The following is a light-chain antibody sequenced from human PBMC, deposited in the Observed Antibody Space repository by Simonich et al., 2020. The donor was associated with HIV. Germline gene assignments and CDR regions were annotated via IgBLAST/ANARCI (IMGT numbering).Light chain of an antibody. V-gene: IGKV3-11*01. CDR2: DAS. CDR3: QQRSNWPLT. CDR1: QSVSSSY. J-gene: IGKJ4*01. Sequence: EIVLTQSPGTLSLSLGERATLSCAASQSVSSSYLAWYQQKPGQAPRLLIYDASNRATGIPARFTGSGSGTDFTLTISSLEPEDFVVYFCQQRSNWPLTFGGGTKVEIK.